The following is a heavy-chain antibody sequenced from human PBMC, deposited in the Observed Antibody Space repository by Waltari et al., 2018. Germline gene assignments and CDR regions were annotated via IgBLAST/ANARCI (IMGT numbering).Heavy chain of an antibody. V-gene: IGHV3-30*04. Sequence: QMQLVESGGGVVQPGKSLRLSCEASGFTFSPYAMHWVRQAPGKGLEWVAVISYDGSNKYHAGSVKGRFTISRDNSKNTLYLQMNSLRAEDTAMYYCTRDGSVAVPANRWFDPWGQGTLVTVSS. J-gene: IGHJ5*02. CDR3: TRDGSVAVPANRWFDP. CDR1: GFTFSPYA. CDR2: ISYDGSNK. D-gene: IGHD6-6*01.